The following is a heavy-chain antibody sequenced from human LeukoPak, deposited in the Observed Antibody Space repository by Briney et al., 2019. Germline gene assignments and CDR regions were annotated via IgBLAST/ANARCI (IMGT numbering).Heavy chain of an antibody. CDR2: ISSSGSTI. Sequence: GGSLRLSCAASGFTFSSYEMNWVRQAPGKGLEWVSYISSSGSTIYYADSVKGRFTISRDNAKNSLYLQMNSLRAEDTAVYYCARDEREYYYGSGSYYNALFDYWGQGTLVTVSS. V-gene: IGHV3-48*03. CDR3: ARDEREYYYGSGSYYNALFDY. J-gene: IGHJ4*02. D-gene: IGHD3-10*01. CDR1: GFTFSSYE.